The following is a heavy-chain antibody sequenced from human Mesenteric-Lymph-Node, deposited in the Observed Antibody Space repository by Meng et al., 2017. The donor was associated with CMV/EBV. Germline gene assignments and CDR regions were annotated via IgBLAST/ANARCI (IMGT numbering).Heavy chain of an antibody. V-gene: IGHV3-64*02. D-gene: IGHD2-2*01. Sequence: LSLTCAASGFTFSSYAMHWVRQAPGKGLEYVSSISSNGGSTYYADSVKDKFTISRDNSKNTLYLQMGSLRAEDMAVYYCARSTTSSGKSAEYFQLWGQGTLVTVSS. CDR2: ISSNGGST. CDR1: GFTFSSYA. J-gene: IGHJ1*01. CDR3: ARSTTSSGKSAEYFQL.